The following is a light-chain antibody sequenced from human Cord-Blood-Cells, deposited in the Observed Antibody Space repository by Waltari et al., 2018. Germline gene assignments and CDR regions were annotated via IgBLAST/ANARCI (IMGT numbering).Light chain of an antibody. CDR1: QGISSH. CDR2: AAS. CDR3: QQLNSYPLT. V-gene: IGKV1-9*01. J-gene: IGKJ4*01. Sequence: IQLTQSPSSLSASVGDRVTITCRASQGISSHLARYQQKPGKAPKLLIYAASTLQSGVPSRFSGSGSGTDFTLTISSLQPEDFATYYCQQLNSYPLTFGGGTKVEIK.